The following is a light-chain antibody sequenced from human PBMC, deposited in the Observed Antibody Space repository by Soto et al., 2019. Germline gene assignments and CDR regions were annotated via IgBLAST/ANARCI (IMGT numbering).Light chain of an antibody. CDR2: DAF. Sequence: EIVLTQSPGTLSLSPGERATLSCRASQSVSRNYLAWYQQKPGQAPRLLIYDAFTRATGVPDRFSGSGSGADFTLTINRLEPEDFAVYFCQQYGRTPLTFGGGTKVDIK. V-gene: IGKV3-20*01. CDR3: QQYGRTPLT. J-gene: IGKJ4*01. CDR1: QSVSRNY.